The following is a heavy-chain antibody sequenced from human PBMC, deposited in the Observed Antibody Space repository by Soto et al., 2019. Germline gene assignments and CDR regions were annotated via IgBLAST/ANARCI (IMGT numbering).Heavy chain of an antibody. J-gene: IGHJ4*02. V-gene: IGHV6-1*01. CDR2: TSYRSKWYN. Sequence: SQTLSLTCDISGDSVSSNSAAWKWIRQSPSRGLEWLGRTSYRSKWYNDYAVSVKSRITINPDTSKNQFSLQLNSVTPEDTALYYCARSDRCGFGFDYWRQGTLVTVSS. CDR1: GDSVSSNSAA. CDR3: ARSDRCGFGFDY. D-gene: IGHD3-22*01.